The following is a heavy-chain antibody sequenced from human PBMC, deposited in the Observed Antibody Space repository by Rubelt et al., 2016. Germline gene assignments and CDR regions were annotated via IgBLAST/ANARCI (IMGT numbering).Heavy chain of an antibody. D-gene: IGHD6-6*01. CDR1: GFSFSGTH. CDR3: ARDRGWSSYDS. CDR2: INTDASSP. J-gene: IGHJ4*02. V-gene: IGHV3-74*01. Sequence: CGGGLVQPGGSLRLSCAASGFSFSGTHMHWVRQAPGKGLVWVSRINTDASSPSYADSVKGRFTISRDNAKNTLFLQMDSLRAEDTAVYYCARDRGWSSYDSWGQGTLVTVSS.